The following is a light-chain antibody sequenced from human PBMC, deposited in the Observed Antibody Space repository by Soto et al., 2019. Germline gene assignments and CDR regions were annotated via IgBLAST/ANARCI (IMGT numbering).Light chain of an antibody. V-gene: IGKV3-20*01. CDR2: AAS. CDR3: QQYGSSSYT. CDR1: QSISSSY. J-gene: IGKJ2*01. Sequence: EIVLTQSPGTLSLSPGERATLSCRASQSISSSYLAWYQQKPGQAPRLPIYAASSRATGIPDRFSGSGSGTDFTLTISRLEPEDFVVYYCQQYGSSSYTFGQGTQLEIK.